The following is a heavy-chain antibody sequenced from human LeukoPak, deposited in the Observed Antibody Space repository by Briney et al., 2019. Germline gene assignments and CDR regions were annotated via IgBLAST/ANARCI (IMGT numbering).Heavy chain of an antibody. CDR1: GGSISSGDYY. Sequence: SQTLSLTCTVSGGSISSGDYYWSWLRQPPGTGLEWIGYIYYSGSTYYNPSLKSRVTISVDTSKNQFSLKLSSVTAADTAVYYCATSPPGDAFDIWGQGTMVTVSS. CDR2: IYYSGST. CDR3: ATSPPGDAFDI. J-gene: IGHJ3*02. V-gene: IGHV4-30-4*01.